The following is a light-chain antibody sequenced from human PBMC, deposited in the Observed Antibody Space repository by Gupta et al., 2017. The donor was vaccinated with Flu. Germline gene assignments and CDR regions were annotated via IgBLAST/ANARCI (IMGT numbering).Light chain of an antibody. CDR2: GAS. Sequence: EIVLTQSPGTLSLSPGERATLSCRASQSVSSSYLAWYQQKPGQAPRLLIYGASSRATGIPDRFSGSGYGTDFTLTISRLEQEDFAVYYCQQYGSSLSWTFGQGTKVEIK. J-gene: IGKJ1*01. CDR3: QQYGSSLSWT. V-gene: IGKV3-20*01. CDR1: QSVSSSY.